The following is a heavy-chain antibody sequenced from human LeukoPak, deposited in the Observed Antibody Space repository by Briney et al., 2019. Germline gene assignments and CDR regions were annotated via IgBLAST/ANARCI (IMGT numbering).Heavy chain of an antibody. CDR3: ARVGGSYFLFDY. CDR2: IYYSGST. V-gene: IGHV4-59*01. CDR1: GGSISSYY. Sequence: PSETLSLTCTVPGGSISSYYWSWIRQPPGKGLEWIGYIYYSGSTNYNPSLKSRVTISVDTSKNQFSLKLSSVTAADTAVYYCARVGGSYFLFDYWGQGTLVTVSS. J-gene: IGHJ4*02. D-gene: IGHD1-26*01.